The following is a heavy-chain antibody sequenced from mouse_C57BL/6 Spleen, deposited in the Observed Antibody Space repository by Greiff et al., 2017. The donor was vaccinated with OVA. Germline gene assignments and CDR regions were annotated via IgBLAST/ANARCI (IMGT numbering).Heavy chain of an antibody. CDR2: IWRGGST. J-gene: IGHJ4*01. Sequence: VNLVESGPGLVQPSQSLSITCTVSGFSLTSYGVNWVRQSPGKGLEWLGVIWRGGSTDYNEAFMSRLSIPKDNSKCQVFFKMISLQADDTAIYYCAKDGTGLYAMDYWGQGTSVTVSS. V-gene: IGHV2-5*01. CDR1: GFSLTSYG. D-gene: IGHD4-1*01. CDR3: AKDGTGLYAMDY.